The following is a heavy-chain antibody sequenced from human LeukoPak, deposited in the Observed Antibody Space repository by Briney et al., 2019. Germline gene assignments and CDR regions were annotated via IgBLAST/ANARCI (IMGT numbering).Heavy chain of an antibody. V-gene: IGHV1-2*02. CDR1: GYTFTGYY. CDR2: INPNSGGT. D-gene: IGHD1-26*01. Sequence: ASVKVSCKASGYTFTGYYMHWVRQAPGQGLEWMGWINPNSGGTNYAQKFQGRVTMTRDTSISTAYMELSRLRSDDTAVYYCAREPSNMVGATRDAFDIWGQGTMVTVSS. J-gene: IGHJ3*02. CDR3: AREPSNMVGATRDAFDI.